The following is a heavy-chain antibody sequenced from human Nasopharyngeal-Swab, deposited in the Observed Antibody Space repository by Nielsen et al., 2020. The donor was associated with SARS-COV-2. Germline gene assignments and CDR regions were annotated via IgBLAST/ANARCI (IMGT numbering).Heavy chain of an antibody. CDR1: GYTLTVLS. CDR3: ASEGSGVFGVVIYAFDL. J-gene: IGHJ3*01. Sequence: ASVKVSCKVSGYTLTVLSIHWVRQAPGKGLEWMGTVVPEDGEPIYAQNFQGRVTMTEDTSTYTAYLELSSLRSEDTAVYYCASEGSGVFGVVIYAFDLWGPGTLVTVSS. D-gene: IGHD3-3*01. CDR2: VVPEDGEP. V-gene: IGHV1-24*01.